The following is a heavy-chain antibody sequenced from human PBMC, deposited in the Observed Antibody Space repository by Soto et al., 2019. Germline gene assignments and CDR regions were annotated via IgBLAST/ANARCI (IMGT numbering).Heavy chain of an antibody. Sequence: PSETLSLTCTVSGGSISSYYWSWIRQPPGKGLEWIGYIYYSGSTNYNPSLKSRVTISVDTSKNQFSLKLSSVTAEDTAVYYCAREGYSSGWYSNYDYYYRDVWGKGTTVTFSS. CDR3: AREGYSSGWYSNYDYYYRDV. CDR2: IYYSGST. J-gene: IGHJ6*03. D-gene: IGHD6-19*01. V-gene: IGHV4-59*01. CDR1: GGSISSYY.